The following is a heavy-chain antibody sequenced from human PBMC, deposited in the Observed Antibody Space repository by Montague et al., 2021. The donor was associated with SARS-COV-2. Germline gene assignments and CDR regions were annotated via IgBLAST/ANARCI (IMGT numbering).Heavy chain of an antibody. D-gene: IGHD3-10*01. V-gene: IGHV4-38-2*02. Sequence: SETLSLTCTVSVYSISSGYYCGWIRQPPGKGLEWIGSIYHRGSTYYNPSLKSRVTISVDTSKNQFSLKLSSVTAADTAVYYCASLTITRAGYWGQGTLVTVSS. CDR3: ASLTITRAGY. CDR1: VYSISSGYY. J-gene: IGHJ4*02. CDR2: IYHRGST.